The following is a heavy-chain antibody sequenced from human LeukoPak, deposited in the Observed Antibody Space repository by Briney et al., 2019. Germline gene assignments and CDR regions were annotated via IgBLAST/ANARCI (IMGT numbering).Heavy chain of an antibody. D-gene: IGHD3-16*01. CDR3: TRDVNWGSFDY. Sequence: PVGSLPLSCVASGFTFSSYAMSWVRQAPAKGLEWVSRSDSDERHRSYADSVNGRFTISRDIAKTTLYLQMNSLRAEDTAVYFCTRDVNWGSFDYWGQGTL. V-gene: IGHV3-74*01. J-gene: IGHJ4*02. CDR2: SDSDERHR. CDR1: GFTFSSYA.